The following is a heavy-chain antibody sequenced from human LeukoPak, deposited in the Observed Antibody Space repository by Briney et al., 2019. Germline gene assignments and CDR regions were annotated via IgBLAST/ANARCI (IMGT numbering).Heavy chain of an antibody. V-gene: IGHV3-30*18. CDR2: ISYDGSNK. D-gene: IGHD2-15*01. J-gene: IGHJ6*02. Sequence: GGSLRLSCAASGFTFSTYTMYWVRQAPGKGLEWVAVISYDGSNKYYADSVKGRFTISRDNSKNTLYLQMNSLRAEDTAVYYCAKTYCSGGSCYIYYGMDVWGQGTTVTVSS. CDR1: GFTFSTYT. CDR3: AKTYCSGGSCYIYYGMDV.